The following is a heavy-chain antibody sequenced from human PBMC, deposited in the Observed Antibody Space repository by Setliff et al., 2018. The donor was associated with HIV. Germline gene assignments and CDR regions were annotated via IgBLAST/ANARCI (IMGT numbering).Heavy chain of an antibody. CDR2: INPNSGGT. J-gene: IGHJ3*02. Sequence: VASVKVSCKASEFTFTGYHIHWMRQAPGQGLEWMGWINPNSGGTNYAEKFQGRVTMTGDTSISTAYMELSSLRSDDTAVYYCARDWGSWDAFDIWGQGTLVTVSS. D-gene: IGHD3-16*01. CDR3: ARDWGSWDAFDI. V-gene: IGHV1-2*02. CDR1: EFTFTGYH.